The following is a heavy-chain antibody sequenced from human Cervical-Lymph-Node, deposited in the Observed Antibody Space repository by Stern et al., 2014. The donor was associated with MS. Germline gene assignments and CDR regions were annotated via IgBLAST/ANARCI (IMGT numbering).Heavy chain of an antibody. V-gene: IGHV3-23*04. Sequence: EVHLVESGGGLVQPGGSLRLSCAASGFTFSSYAMSWVRQAPGKGLEWVSAISGSGGSTYYADSEKGRFTISRDNSKNPLYLQMNSLRAEDTAVYYCAKRMEVNSYGYTYYGMAVWGQVTTVTVSS. D-gene: IGHD5-18*01. J-gene: IGHJ6*02. CDR3: AKRMEVNSYGYTYYGMAV. CDR1: GFTFSSYA. CDR2: ISGSGGST.